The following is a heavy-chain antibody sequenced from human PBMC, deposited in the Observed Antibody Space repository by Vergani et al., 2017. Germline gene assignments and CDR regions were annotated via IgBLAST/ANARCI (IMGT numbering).Heavy chain of an antibody. CDR1: GGSISSGYY. V-gene: IGHV4-38-2*02. CDR2: IYHSGST. CDR3: ARHKVGATYGMDV. Sequence: QVQLQESGPGLVKPSQTLSLTCTVSGGSISSGYYWGWIRQPPGKGLEWIGSIYHSGSTCYNPSLKSRVTISVDTSKNQFSLKLSSVTAADTAVYYCARHKVGATYGMDVWGQGTTVTVSS. D-gene: IGHD1-26*01. J-gene: IGHJ6*02.